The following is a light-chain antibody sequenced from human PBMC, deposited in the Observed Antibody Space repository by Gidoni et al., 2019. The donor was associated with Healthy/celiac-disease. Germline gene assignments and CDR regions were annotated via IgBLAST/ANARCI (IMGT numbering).Light chain of an antibody. CDR3: SAWDDSLNAVV. V-gene: IGLV1-44*01. CDR1: STNIGSNT. CDR2: SNN. Sequence: QSLLPATPSASGSHGQRVTISCSGSSTNIGSNTVNWYQQPPGTAPKLLINSNNQLPSGVPYRFSGSKSGTAASLAISGLQSEDEADYYCSAWDDSLNAVVFGGGTKLTVL. J-gene: IGLJ2*01.